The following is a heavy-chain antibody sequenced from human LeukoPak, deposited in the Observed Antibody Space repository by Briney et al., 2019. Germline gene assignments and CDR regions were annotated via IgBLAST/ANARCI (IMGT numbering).Heavy chain of an antibody. Sequence: GGSLRLSCTASGFTFSSYAMTWVRQAPGKGLEWVSSTSSSSSYIYYADSVKGRFTISRDNAKNSLYLQMNSLRAEDTAVYYCARARRYCSSTSCYSGIRNAFDIWGQGTMVTVSS. CDR1: GFTFSSYA. CDR2: TSSSSSYI. V-gene: IGHV3-21*01. D-gene: IGHD2-2*01. J-gene: IGHJ3*02. CDR3: ARARRYCSSTSCYSGIRNAFDI.